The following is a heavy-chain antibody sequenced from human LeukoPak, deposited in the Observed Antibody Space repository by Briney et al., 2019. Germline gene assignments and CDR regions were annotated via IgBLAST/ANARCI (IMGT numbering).Heavy chain of an antibody. CDR1: GFSFSRYW. CDR3: AMIEQVVSNVEGGY. Sequence: WGSLRLSCAASGFSFSRYWMSWVRQAPGKGLEWVANIKQDGGERYYVDSVKGRFTISRDNAKNSLYLQMNSLRAEDTAVYFCAMIEQVVSNVEGGYWGQGTLVTVSS. J-gene: IGHJ4*02. CDR2: IKQDGGER. D-gene: IGHD6-6*01. V-gene: IGHV3-7*01.